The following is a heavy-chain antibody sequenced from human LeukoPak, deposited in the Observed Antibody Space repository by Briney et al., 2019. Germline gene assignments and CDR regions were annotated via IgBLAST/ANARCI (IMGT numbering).Heavy chain of an antibody. CDR2: IRYDGSNK. J-gene: IGHJ4*02. CDR1: GFTFSSYS. D-gene: IGHD2-2*01. CDR3: AKDAMATGALDS. Sequence: GGFLRLSWAASGFTFSSYSMHWVRQAPGKGLEWVAFIRYDGSNKYYADSVKGRFTISRDNSKNTLYLQMNSLRAEDTAVYYCAKDAMATGALDSWGQGTLVTVSS. V-gene: IGHV3-30*02.